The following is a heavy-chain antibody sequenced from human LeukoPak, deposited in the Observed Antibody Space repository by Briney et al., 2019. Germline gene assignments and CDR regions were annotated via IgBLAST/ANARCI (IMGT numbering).Heavy chain of an antibody. CDR2: INPSGGST. Sequence: ASVKVSCKASGYTFITYYIHWVRQAPGQGLEWMAIINPSGGSTRYAHKFQGRVTMTRDTSTSTVYMELSSLRSEDTAVYYCARGDYGGNSGAFDIWGQGTMVTVSS. CDR3: ARGDYGGNSGAFDI. V-gene: IGHV1-46*01. D-gene: IGHD4-23*01. CDR1: GYTFITYY. J-gene: IGHJ3*02.